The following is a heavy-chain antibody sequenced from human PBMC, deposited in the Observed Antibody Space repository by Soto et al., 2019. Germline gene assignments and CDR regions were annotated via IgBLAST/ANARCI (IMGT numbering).Heavy chain of an antibody. D-gene: IGHD7-27*01. J-gene: IGHJ6*02. V-gene: IGHV5-10-1*01. CDR3: ARLTQLQPSYGMDV. CDR1: GYSFTSYW. CDR2: IDPSDSYI. Sequence: GESLKIFCKASGYSFTSYWISWVRQMPGKGLEWMGRIDPSDSYIDYSPSFQGHVTIAVDKSTTTAYLQWSSLKASDTAIYYCARLTQLQPSYGMDVWGQGTTVHVSS.